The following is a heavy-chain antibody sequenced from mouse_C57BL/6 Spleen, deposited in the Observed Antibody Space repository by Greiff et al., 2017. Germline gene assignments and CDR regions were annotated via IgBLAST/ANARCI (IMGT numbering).Heavy chain of an antibody. Sequence: EVQLQQSGAELVRPGASVKLSCTASGFNIKDYYMHWVKPRPEQGLEWIGRIDPEDGDTESAPKFQGKATMTADTSSNTAYLQLSGRTSEDTAVYYCTPGLPYWYCDVWGTGTTVTVSS. V-gene: IGHV14-1*01. CDR3: TPGLPYWYCDV. J-gene: IGHJ1*03. CDR1: GFNIKDYY. D-gene: IGHD2-2*01. CDR2: IDPEDGDT.